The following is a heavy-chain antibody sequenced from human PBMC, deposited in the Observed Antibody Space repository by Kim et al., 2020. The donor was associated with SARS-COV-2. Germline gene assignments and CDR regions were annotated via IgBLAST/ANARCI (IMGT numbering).Heavy chain of an antibody. D-gene: IGHD4-17*01. Sequence: ASVKVSCKVSGYTLTELSMHWVRQAPGKGLEWMGGFDPEDGETIYAQKFQGRVTMTEDTSTDTAYMELSSLRSEDTAVYYCATGLRRGTTVVTRDAFDIWGQGTMVTVSS. V-gene: IGHV1-24*01. CDR1: GYTLTELS. J-gene: IGHJ3*02. CDR2: FDPEDGET. CDR3: ATGLRRGTTVVTRDAFDI.